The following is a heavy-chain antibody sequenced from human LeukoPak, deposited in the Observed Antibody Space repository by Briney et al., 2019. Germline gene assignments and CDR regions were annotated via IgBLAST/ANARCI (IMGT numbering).Heavy chain of an antibody. CDR3: ARDRCSSTSCYDADYYYGMDV. J-gene: IGHJ6*02. CDR2: VYYTGTT. CDR1: GDSISSYY. D-gene: IGHD2-2*01. Sequence: PSETLSLTCTVSGDSISSYYWSWIRQPPGKGLEYIGYVYYTGTTIYNPSLKSRVTISVDTSTNQFSLRLTSVTAADTAVYYCARDRCSSTSCYDADYYYGMDVWGQGTTVTVSS. V-gene: IGHV4-59*12.